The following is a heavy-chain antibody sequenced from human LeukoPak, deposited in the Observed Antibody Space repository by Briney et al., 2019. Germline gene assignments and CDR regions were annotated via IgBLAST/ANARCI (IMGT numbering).Heavy chain of an antibody. CDR1: GGTFSSYA. J-gene: IGHJ4*02. CDR2: IIPIFGTA. Sequence: SVTVSCKASGGTFSSYAISWVPQAPGQGLGWMGGIIPIFGTANYAQKFQGRVTITADESTSTAYMELSSLRSEDTAVYYCARDMYYGSGSTISFDYWGQGTLVTVSS. CDR3: ARDMYYGSGSTISFDY. D-gene: IGHD3-10*01. V-gene: IGHV1-69*13.